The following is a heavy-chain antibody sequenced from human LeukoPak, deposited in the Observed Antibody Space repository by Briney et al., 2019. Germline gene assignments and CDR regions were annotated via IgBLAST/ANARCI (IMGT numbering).Heavy chain of an antibody. Sequence: GGSLRLSCSASGFTFNIYSLNWVRQAPGKGLEWVAVISFDGSYKYYADSVKGRFTISRDNSKNTLYLQMNSLRAEDTAVYYCAKDRVTAAGYYFDYWGQGTLVTVSS. CDR1: GFTFNIYS. D-gene: IGHD6-13*01. J-gene: IGHJ4*02. V-gene: IGHV3-30*18. CDR2: ISFDGSYK. CDR3: AKDRVTAAGYYFDY.